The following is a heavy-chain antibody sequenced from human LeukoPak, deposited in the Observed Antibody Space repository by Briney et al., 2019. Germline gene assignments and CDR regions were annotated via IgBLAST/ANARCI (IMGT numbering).Heavy chain of an antibody. CDR3: ARVDSITIFGVVELFDY. D-gene: IGHD3-3*01. J-gene: IGHJ4*02. V-gene: IGHV1-2*02. CDR1: GYTFTGYY. Sequence: ASVKVSCKASGYTFTGYYMHWVRQAPGQGLEWMGWINPNSGGTNYAQKFQGRATMTRDTSISTAYMELSRLRSDDTAVYYCARVDSITIFGVVELFDYWGQGTLVTVSS. CDR2: INPNSGGT.